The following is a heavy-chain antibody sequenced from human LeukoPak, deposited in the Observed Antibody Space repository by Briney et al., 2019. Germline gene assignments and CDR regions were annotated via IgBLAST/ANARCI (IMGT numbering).Heavy chain of an antibody. D-gene: IGHD1-26*01. CDR1: GYSFTSYW. CDR3: ARPTFSGSSFHFVY. J-gene: IGHJ4*02. V-gene: IGHV5-51*01. CDR2: IYPGDTDT. Sequence: GESLKISCKGSGYSFTSYWIGWVRQMPGKGLEWMGIIYPGDTDTTYSPSFQGQVTFPADKSSSTTYLQWSSLKALDTAMYYCARPTFSGSSFHFVYWGQGTLVTVSS.